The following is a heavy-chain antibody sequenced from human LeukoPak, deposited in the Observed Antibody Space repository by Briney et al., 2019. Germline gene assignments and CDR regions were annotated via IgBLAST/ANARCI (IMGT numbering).Heavy chain of an antibody. J-gene: IGHJ4*02. CDR2: INTSGST. V-gene: IGHV4-4*07. Sequence: PSETLSLTCTVSGGSISSYYWSWIRQPAGKGLEWIGRINTSGSTNYNPSLKSRVTMSVDTSKNHFSLNLSSVTAADTAVYYCARVRLRWLYYFDYWGQGTLVTVSS. D-gene: IGHD4-17*01. CDR3: ARVRLRWLYYFDY. CDR1: GGSISSYY.